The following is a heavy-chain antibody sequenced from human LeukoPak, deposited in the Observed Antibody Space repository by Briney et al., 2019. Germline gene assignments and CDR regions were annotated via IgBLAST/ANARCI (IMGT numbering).Heavy chain of an antibody. V-gene: IGHV4-38-2*02. J-gene: IGHJ4*02. Sequence: SETLSLTCTVSGYSISSGYFWGWIRQPPGKGLEWFGSIYRNGSTYYNPSLKSRVTISVDTSKNQFSLKLSSVTAADTAVYYCARIARTYYDYVWGSYRYGLGAYNPDYWGQGTLVTVSS. CDR2: IYRNGST. CDR1: GYSISSGYF. CDR3: ARIARTYYDYVWGSYRYGLGAYNPDY. D-gene: IGHD3-16*02.